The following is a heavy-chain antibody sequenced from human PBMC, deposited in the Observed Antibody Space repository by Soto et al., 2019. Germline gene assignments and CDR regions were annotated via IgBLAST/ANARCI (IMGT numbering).Heavy chain of an antibody. D-gene: IGHD2-15*01. J-gene: IGHJ6*02. V-gene: IGHV3-30-3*01. Sequence: GGSLRLSCAASGFTFSSYAMHWVRQAPGKGLEWVAVISYDGSNKYYADSVKGRFTISRDNSKNTLYLQMNSLRAEDTAVYYCARGDCSGGSCYGMDVWGQGTTVTVSS. CDR1: GFTFSSYA. CDR2: ISYDGSNK. CDR3: ARGDCSGGSCYGMDV.